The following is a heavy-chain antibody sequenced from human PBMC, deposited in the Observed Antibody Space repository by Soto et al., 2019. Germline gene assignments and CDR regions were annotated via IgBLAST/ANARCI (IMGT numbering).Heavy chain of an antibody. Sequence: SETLSLTCSVSGGLVSSSSYSWGWIRQSPGKGLEWIGTMYSSENTYYNPSLLSRVTISVDTSKNEFSLRLSSVTAADTAVYYCARLNGNCISTNCHGYYGMDVWGQGTTVTAS. CDR3: ARLNGNCISTNCHGYYGMDV. J-gene: IGHJ6*02. CDR2: MYSSENT. V-gene: IGHV4-39*01. CDR1: GGLVSSSSYS. D-gene: IGHD2-2*03.